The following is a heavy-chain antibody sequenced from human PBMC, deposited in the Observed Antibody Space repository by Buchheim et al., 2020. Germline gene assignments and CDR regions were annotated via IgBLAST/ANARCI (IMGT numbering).Heavy chain of an antibody. V-gene: IGHV4-34*01. Sequence: QVQLQQWGAGLLKPSETLSLTCAVYGGSFSGYYWSWIRQPPGKGLEWIGEINHSGSTNYNPSLNSRVTISVETSKNQFSLKLSSVTAAETAVYYCARGRRPLAGTTSYNWFDPWGQGTL. D-gene: IGHD1-7*01. CDR3: ARGRRPLAGTTSYNWFDP. CDR2: INHSGST. CDR1: GGSFSGYY. J-gene: IGHJ5*02.